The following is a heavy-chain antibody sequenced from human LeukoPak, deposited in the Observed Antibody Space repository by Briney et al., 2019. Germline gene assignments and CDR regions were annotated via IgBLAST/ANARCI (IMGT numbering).Heavy chain of an antibody. V-gene: IGHV3-53*01. CDR2: IYSGGNT. CDR1: GFTVSNNY. D-gene: IGHD2-2*01. J-gene: IGHJ5*02. Sequence: GGSLRLSCAVSGFTVSNNYMTWVRQAPGKGLEWVSVIYSGGNTYYADSVKGRFTISRDISKNTLYLQMNSLRAEDTAVYYCAKDLWGIVVVPAAHWFDPWGQGTLVTVSS. CDR3: AKDLWGIVVVPAAHWFDP.